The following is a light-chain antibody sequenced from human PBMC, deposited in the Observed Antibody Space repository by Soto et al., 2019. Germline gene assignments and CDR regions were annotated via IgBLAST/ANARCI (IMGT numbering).Light chain of an antibody. Sequence: DIVMTQSPLSLPVTPVEPASISFRSSQILLHSNGYNYLDWYLQKPGQSPQLLIYLGSNRASGVPDRFSGSGSGTDFTLKISRVEAEDVGVYYCMQALQTPITFGQGTRLEIK. J-gene: IGKJ5*01. CDR3: MQALQTPIT. V-gene: IGKV2-28*01. CDR1: QILLHSNGYNY. CDR2: LGS.